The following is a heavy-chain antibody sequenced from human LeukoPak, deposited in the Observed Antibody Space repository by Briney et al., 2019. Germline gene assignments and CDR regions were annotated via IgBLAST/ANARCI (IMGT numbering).Heavy chain of an antibody. CDR3: ARDRIAVAGMGAFQH. CDR2: ISYDGTNE. V-gene: IGHV3-30*04. J-gene: IGHJ1*01. Sequence: PRGSLRLSCAASRFTFSSYAMHWVRQAPGKGLEWVAAISYDGTNEYHADSVKGRFTISRDNSKNTLYLQMNSLRAEDTAIYYCARDRIAVAGMGAFQHWGQGTLVTVSS. CDR1: RFTFSSYA. D-gene: IGHD6-19*01.